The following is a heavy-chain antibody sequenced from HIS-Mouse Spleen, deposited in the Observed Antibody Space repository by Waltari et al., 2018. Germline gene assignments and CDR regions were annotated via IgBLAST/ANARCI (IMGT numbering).Heavy chain of an antibody. Sequence: QVQLVQSGAEVKKPGASVKVSCKASGYTFTGYYMHWVRQAPGQGLEWMGWINPNRGGTNYAQKFQGRVTMTRETSISTAYMELSRLRSDDTAVYYCARDPAEADYDAFDIWGQGTMVTVSS. V-gene: IGHV1-2*02. CDR1: GYTFTGYY. CDR3: ARDPAEADYDAFDI. D-gene: IGHD4-17*01. J-gene: IGHJ3*02. CDR2: INPNRGGT.